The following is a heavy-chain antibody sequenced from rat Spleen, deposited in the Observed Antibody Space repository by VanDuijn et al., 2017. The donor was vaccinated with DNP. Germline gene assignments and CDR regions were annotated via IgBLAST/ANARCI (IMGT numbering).Heavy chain of an antibody. D-gene: IGHD4-3*01. V-gene: IGHV5-58*01. Sequence: EVQLVETGGGLVQPGRSLKLSCVASGFTFSSSWMFWIRQAPGKGLEWVAYIGSAAYAPYYGDSVKGRFTISRDNAKSTLYLQMNSLRSEDMATYYCVRWNSGHFDYWGQGVMVTVSS. J-gene: IGHJ2*01. CDR2: IGSAAYAP. CDR1: GFTFSSSW. CDR3: VRWNSGHFDY.